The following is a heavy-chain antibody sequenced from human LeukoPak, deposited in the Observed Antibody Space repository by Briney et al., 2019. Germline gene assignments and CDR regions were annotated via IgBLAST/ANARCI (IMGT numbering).Heavy chain of an antibody. CDR2: INTNTGNP. D-gene: IGHD3-10*01. Sequence: GASVKVSCKAPGGTFSSYAISWVRQAPGQGLEWMGWINTNTGNPTYAQGFTGRFVFSLDTSVSTAYLQISSLKAEDTAVYYCAMVHSGYLDAFDIWGQGTMVTVSS. V-gene: IGHV7-4-1*02. CDR1: GGTFSSYA. J-gene: IGHJ3*02. CDR3: AMVHSGYLDAFDI.